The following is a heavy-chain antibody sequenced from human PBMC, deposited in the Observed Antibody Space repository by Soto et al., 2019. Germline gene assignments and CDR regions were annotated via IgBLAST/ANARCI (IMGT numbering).Heavy chain of an antibody. Sequence: ASVKVSCKASGYTFTGYYMHWVRQAPGQGLEWIGWINPNSGGTNYAQKFQGWVTMTSDTSISTAYMELSRLRSDDTAVYYCARGDYYYYGMDVWGQGTTVTVSS. CDR2: INPNSGGT. J-gene: IGHJ6*02. CDR1: GYTFTGYY. V-gene: IGHV1-2*04. CDR3: ARGDYYYYGMDV.